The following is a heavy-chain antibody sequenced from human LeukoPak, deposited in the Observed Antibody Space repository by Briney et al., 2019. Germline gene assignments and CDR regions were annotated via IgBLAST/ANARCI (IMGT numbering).Heavy chain of an antibody. V-gene: IGHV3-21*01. D-gene: IGHD3-22*01. CDR2: ISSSSSYI. Sequence: GGSLRLSCAASGFTSSSYSMNWVRQAPGKGLEWVSSISSSSSYIYYADSVKGRFTISRDNAKHSLYLQMNRLRAEDTAVYYCARPNYYYDSSGYLDYWGQGPLVTVSS. CDR1: GFTSSSYS. J-gene: IGHJ4*02. CDR3: ARPNYYYDSSGYLDY.